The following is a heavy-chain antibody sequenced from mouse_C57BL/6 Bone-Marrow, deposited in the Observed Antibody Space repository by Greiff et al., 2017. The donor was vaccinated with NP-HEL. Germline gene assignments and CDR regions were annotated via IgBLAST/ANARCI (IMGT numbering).Heavy chain of an antibody. D-gene: IGHD2-4*01. CDR2: IWRGGST. Sequence: VHLVESGPGLVQPSQSLSITCTVSGFSLTSYGVHWVRQSPGKGPEWLGVIWRGGSTDYNAAFMSRLSITKDNSKSQVFFKMNSLQADDTAIYYCAKKTYDYGWFAYWGQGTLVTVSA. CDR1: GFSLTSYG. V-gene: IGHV2-5*01. J-gene: IGHJ3*01. CDR3: AKKTYDYGWFAY.